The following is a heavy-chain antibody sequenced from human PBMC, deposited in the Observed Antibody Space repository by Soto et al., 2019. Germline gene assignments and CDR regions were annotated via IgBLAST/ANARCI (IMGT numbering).Heavy chain of an antibody. V-gene: IGHV5-10-1*01. CDR2: IDPSDSYT. J-gene: IGHJ5*02. CDR1: GYSFTSYW. Sequence: GESLKISCKGSGYSFTSYWISWVRQMPGKGLEWMGRIDPSDSYTNYSPSFQGHVTISADKSISTAYLQWSSLKASDTAMYYCARQVAEDMATRKGRFDPWGQGTLVTVSS. D-gene: IGHD5-12*01. CDR3: ARQVAEDMATRKGRFDP.